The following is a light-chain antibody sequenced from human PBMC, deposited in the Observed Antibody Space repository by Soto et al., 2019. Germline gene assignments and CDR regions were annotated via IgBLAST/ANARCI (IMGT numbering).Light chain of an antibody. CDR1: SFNIGNNY. V-gene: IGLV1-51*02. CDR2: ENN. Sequence: QSVLTQPPSLSAAPGQTVTISCSGSSFNIGNNYVSWYQQLPGTAPKLLIYENNKRPSGIPDRFSGSKSGTSATLGIAGLQTGDEADYYCGSWDSSLSEVFGGGTKLTVL. CDR3: GSWDSSLSEV. J-gene: IGLJ3*02.